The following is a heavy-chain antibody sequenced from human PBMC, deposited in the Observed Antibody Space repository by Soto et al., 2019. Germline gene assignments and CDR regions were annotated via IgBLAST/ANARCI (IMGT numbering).Heavy chain of an antibody. CDR2: IYFTGST. Sequence: PSETLSLTCTVSGDTIGSYYWSWIRQPPGKGLEWIGYIYFTGSTNYNPSLKSRVTISVDTSKNQFSLKLSSVTAADTAVYYCARGSCSSASCYTGDYWGQGTLDTLSS. CDR1: GDTIGSYY. V-gene: IGHV4-59*01. J-gene: IGHJ4*02. CDR3: ARGSCSSASCYTGDY. D-gene: IGHD2-2*02.